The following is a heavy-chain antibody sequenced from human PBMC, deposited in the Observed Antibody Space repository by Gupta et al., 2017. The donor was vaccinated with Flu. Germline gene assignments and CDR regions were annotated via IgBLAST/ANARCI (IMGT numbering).Heavy chain of an antibody. J-gene: IGHJ6*03. CDR2: IKSKTDGGTT. D-gene: IGHD4-23*01. CDR1: GFTFSNSW. V-gene: IGHV3-15*01. CDR3: TTAGLPGGSHYYYYYMDV. Sequence: EVQLVESGGGLVKPGGSLRLSCAASGFTFSNSWMSWVPPAPGKGLEWVGRIKSKTDGGTTDYAAPVKGRFTISRDDSKNTLYLQMNSLKTEDTAVYYCTTAGLPGGSHYYYYYMDVWGKGTTVTVSS.